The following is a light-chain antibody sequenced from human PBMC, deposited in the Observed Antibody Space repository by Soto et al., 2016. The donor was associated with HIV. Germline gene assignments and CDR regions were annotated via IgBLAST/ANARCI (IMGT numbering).Light chain of an antibody. V-gene: IGKV1-33*01. CDR2: DAS. J-gene: IGKJ4*01. Sequence: DIQMTQSPSSLSASVGGRVTITCQASQDISNHLNWYQQKPGQAPKLLIFDASNLEAGVPSRFSGSGSGTDFTFTISSLQPEDITTYYCQQYDNLPLTFGGGTKVEIK. CDR1: QDISNH. CDR3: QQYDNLPLT.